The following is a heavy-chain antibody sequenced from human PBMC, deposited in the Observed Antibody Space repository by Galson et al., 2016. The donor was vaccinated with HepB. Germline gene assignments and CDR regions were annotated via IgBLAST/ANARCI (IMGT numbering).Heavy chain of an antibody. V-gene: IGHV3-7*03. D-gene: IGHD6-19*01. Sequence: SLRLSCAASGFTIGPYWMSWVRQAPGQGPEWVAHIKQDGSQIYYVDSVRGRFTISRDNAKNLLYPQMNSLRAEDTAVYFCARDAGGDSAWYYFDPWGQGTQVTVSS. CDR1: GFTIGPYW. CDR2: IKQDGSQI. J-gene: IGHJ5*02. CDR3: ARDAGGDSAWYYFDP.